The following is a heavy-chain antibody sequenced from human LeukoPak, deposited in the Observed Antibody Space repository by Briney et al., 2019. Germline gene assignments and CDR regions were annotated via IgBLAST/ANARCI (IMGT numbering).Heavy chain of an antibody. CDR3: AGRSARYFDS. CDR1: GGSIDSYY. D-gene: IGHD1-26*01. Sequence: LETLSLTCTVSGGSIDSYYWSWIRQPPGEGLQWIGYVFYSGPTNYDASLRSRVAISVDRSKNQSSLKLTSVSAADTAVYYCAGRSARYFDSWGQGTLVTVFS. V-gene: IGHV4-59*01. CDR2: VFYSGPT. J-gene: IGHJ4*02.